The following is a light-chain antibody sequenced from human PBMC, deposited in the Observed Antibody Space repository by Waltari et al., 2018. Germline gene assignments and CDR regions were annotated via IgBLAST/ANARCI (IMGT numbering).Light chain of an antibody. CDR3: QSYDSSLNGFVV. Sequence: QSVLTQPPSVSGAPGQSVTISCTGSSSDIGAGFSVHWYQQLPGAAPKLLIYGDNNRPSGVPDRFSGSKSGTSASLAITGLQAEDEADYFCQSYDSSLNGFVVFGGGTKLTVL. V-gene: IGLV1-40*01. CDR2: GDN. J-gene: IGLJ2*01. CDR1: SSDIGAGFS.